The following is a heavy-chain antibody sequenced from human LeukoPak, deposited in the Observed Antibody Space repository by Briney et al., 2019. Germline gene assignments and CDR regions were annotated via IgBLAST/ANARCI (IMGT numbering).Heavy chain of an antibody. CDR1: GFTFSTNA. CDR2: VSSSGGST. Sequence: GEFLKISCKGSGFTFSTNAMSWVRQAPGKGLEWVSAVSSSGGSTYYAESVKGRFTISRDNSKNTLFLQMHSLRAEDTAIYYCAKDYDYVWGSYRYTYFDYWGQGTLVTVSS. V-gene: IGHV3-23*01. D-gene: IGHD3-16*02. J-gene: IGHJ4*02. CDR3: AKDYDYVWGSYRYTYFDY.